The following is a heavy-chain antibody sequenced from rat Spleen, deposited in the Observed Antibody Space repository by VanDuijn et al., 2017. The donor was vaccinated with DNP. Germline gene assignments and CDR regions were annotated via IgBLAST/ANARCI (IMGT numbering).Heavy chain of an antibody. CDR1: GFIFSNYY. V-gene: IGHV5-20*01. Sequence: EVELVQSGGGLVQPGGSLKLSCGTSGFIFSNYYMSWVRQAPTMGLEWVASINPDGSKTYYRDSVKGRFTISRDNAESSLHLQMDSLRTEDTATYYCTTDAAYWGRGVLVTVSS. CDR2: INPDGSKT. J-gene: IGHJ3*01. CDR3: TTDAAY.